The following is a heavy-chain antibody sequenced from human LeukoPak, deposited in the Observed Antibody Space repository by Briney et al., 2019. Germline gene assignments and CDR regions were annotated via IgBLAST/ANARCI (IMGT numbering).Heavy chain of an antibody. V-gene: IGHV1-69*01. CDR2: IIPIFGTA. Sequence: ASVKVSCKASGGTFSSYAISWVRQAPGQGLEWMGGIIPIFGTANYAQKFQGRVTITADESTSTAYMELSSLRSEDTAVYYCARGWYGSGSYSSNYYYYYMDVWGKGTTVTVSS. CDR3: ARGWYGSGSYSSNYYYYYMDV. CDR1: GGTFSSYA. J-gene: IGHJ6*03. D-gene: IGHD3-10*01.